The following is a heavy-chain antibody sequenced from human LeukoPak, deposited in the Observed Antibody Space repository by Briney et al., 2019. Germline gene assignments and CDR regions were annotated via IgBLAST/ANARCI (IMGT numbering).Heavy chain of an antibody. CDR1: GYTFTGYY. J-gene: IGHJ3*02. D-gene: IGHD3-22*01. CDR2: INPNSGGT. CDR3: ARDQWSDYYDSSGYYCAFDI. V-gene: IGHV1-2*02. Sequence: ASVKVSCTASGYTFTGYYMHWVRQAPGQGLEWMGWINPNSGGTNYAQKFRGRVTMTRDTSISTAYMELSGLRSDDTAVYYCARDQWSDYYDSSGYYCAFDIWGQGTMVTVSS.